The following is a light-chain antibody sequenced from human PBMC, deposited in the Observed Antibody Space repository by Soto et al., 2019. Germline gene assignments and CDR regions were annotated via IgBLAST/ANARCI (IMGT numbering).Light chain of an antibody. CDR2: DVT. CDR3: NSYTSSNTLV. CDR1: SSDVGAYNY. Sequence: QSALTQPASVSGSPGQSITISCTGTSSDVGAYNYVSWYQQHPDKVPKLMISDVTDRPSGVSNRFSGSKSDNTASLTISGLQAEDEAYYYCNSYTSSNTLVFGGGTKLTVL. V-gene: IGLV2-14*01. J-gene: IGLJ2*01.